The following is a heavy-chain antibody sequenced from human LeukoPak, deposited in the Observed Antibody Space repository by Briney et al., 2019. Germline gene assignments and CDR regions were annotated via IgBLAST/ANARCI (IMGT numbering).Heavy chain of an antibody. V-gene: IGHV5-51*01. CDR2: IYPGDSDP. CDR3: ARQYRRYSSGWSNDAYDI. Sequence: GESLKISCKGSGYSFTGCCICWVRQMPGNGLEWMGIIYPGDSDPRSSPSFQVQVTISADKSISTAYLQWSSLKASDTAMYYCARQYRRYSSGWSNDAYDIWGQGTMVTVSS. D-gene: IGHD6-19*01. J-gene: IGHJ3*02. CDR1: GYSFTGCC.